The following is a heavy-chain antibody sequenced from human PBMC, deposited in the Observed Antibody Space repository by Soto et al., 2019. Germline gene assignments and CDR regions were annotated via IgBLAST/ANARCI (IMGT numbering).Heavy chain of an antibody. CDR1: GYTFSSYS. Sequence: QIQMVQSGAEVKQPGASVKISCKTSGYTFSSYSINWVRQAPGQGLEWMAWISTNSGNTHYAERVQGRVTVTLDKSARTAFMEMWGLTSDDTAVYYCARDMTRTVVPYFDFWGQGTLVTVSS. V-gene: IGHV1-18*01. J-gene: IGHJ4*02. D-gene: IGHD1-7*01. CDR2: ISTNSGNT. CDR3: ARDMTRTVVPYFDF.